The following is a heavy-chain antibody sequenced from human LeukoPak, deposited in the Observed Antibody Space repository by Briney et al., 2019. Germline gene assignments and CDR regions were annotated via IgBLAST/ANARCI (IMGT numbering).Heavy chain of an antibody. V-gene: IGHV1-2*02. Sequence: ASVKVSYKASGYTFTGYYMHWVRQAPGQGLEWMGWINPNSGGTNYAQKFQGRVTMTRDTSISTAYVELSRLRSDDTAVYYCARDRAQWLVINWFDPWGQGTLVTVSS. D-gene: IGHD6-19*01. CDR1: GYTFTGYY. CDR2: INPNSGGT. CDR3: ARDRAQWLVINWFDP. J-gene: IGHJ5*02.